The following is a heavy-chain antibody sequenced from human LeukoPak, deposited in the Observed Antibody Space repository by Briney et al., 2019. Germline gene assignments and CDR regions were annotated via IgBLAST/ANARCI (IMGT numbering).Heavy chain of an antibody. D-gene: IGHD5-18*01. Sequence: SETLSLTCAVYGGSFSGYYWSWIRQPPGKGLEWIGEINHSGSTNYNPSLKSRVTISVDTSKNQFSLKLSSVTAADTAVYYCARVRYSPVWGKGTTVTVSS. J-gene: IGHJ6*04. V-gene: IGHV4-34*01. CDR3: ARVRYSPV. CDR1: GGSFSGYY. CDR2: INHSGST.